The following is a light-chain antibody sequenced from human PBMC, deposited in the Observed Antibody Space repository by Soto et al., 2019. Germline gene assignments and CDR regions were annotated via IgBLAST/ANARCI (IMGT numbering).Light chain of an antibody. Sequence: QLVLTQPPSVSGAPGQRVTISCTGSSSNIGAGYDVHWYQQLPGAAPKLLIYRNSNRPSGVPDRFSGSKSGTSASLAITGLQAEDEADYYCQSYDSSLGVVFGGGTKLTVL. CDR2: RNS. V-gene: IGLV1-40*01. CDR1: SSNIGAGYD. CDR3: QSYDSSLGVV. J-gene: IGLJ2*01.